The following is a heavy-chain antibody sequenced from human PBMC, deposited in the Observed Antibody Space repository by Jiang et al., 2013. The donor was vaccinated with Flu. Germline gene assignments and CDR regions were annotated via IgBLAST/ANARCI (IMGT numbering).Heavy chain of an antibody. CDR1: GYSISSGYY. J-gene: IGHJ4*02. D-gene: IGHD3-10*01. V-gene: IGHV4-38-2*02. CDR2: IYHSGST. Sequence: GPGLVKPSETLSLTCAVSGYSISSGYYWGWIRQPPGKGLEWIGSIYHSGSTYYNPSLKSRVTISVDTSKNQFSLKLSSVTAADTAVYYCARDLGGPPLFTYYYGSGSSFDYWGQGTLVTVSS. CDR3: ARDLGGPPLFTYYYGSGSSFDY.